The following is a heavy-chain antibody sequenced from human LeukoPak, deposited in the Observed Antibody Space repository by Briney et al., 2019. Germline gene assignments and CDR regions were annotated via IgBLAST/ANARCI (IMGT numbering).Heavy chain of an antibody. Sequence: SETLSLTCTVSGGSISSYYWSWIRQPPGKGLEWIGYIYYSGSTNYNPSLKSRVTISVDTSKNQFSLKLSSVTAADTAVYYCARRSGYPYYFDYWGQGTLVTVSS. V-gene: IGHV4-59*01. D-gene: IGHD5-12*01. CDR2: IYYSGST. J-gene: IGHJ4*02. CDR3: ARRSGYPYYFDY. CDR1: GGSISSYY.